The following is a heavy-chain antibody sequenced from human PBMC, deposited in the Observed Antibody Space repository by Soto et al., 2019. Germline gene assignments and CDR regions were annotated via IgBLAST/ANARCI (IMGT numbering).Heavy chain of an antibody. V-gene: IGHV3-48*02. CDR1: GFTFSVYS. CDR2: ITSDTKTI. CDR3: ARSVEGHFDY. D-gene: IGHD6-19*01. J-gene: IGHJ4*02. Sequence: EVQLVESGGDLVQRGGSLRLSCVASGFTFSVYSMNWVRQAPGKGLEWFSYITSDTKTIKYADSVKGRFTISRDNAKNSVYLQMNSLRDAATAVYYCARSVEGHFDYWGQGTVVTVSS.